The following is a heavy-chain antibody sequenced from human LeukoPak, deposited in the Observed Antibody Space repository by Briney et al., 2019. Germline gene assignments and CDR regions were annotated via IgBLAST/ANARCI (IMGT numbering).Heavy chain of an antibody. Sequence: ASVKVSCKASGYTFTSYYMHWVRQAPGQGLEWMGIINPSGGSTSYAQKFQGRVTMTRNTSISTAYMELGSLRSEDTAVYYCARVAMVGATSSFDYWGQGTLVTVSS. CDR1: GYTFTSYY. D-gene: IGHD1-26*01. CDR2: INPSGGST. V-gene: IGHV1-46*01. CDR3: ARVAMVGATSSFDY. J-gene: IGHJ4*02.